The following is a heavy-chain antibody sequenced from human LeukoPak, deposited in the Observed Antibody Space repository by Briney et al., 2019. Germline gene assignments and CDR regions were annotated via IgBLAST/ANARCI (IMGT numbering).Heavy chain of an antibody. Sequence: SETLSLTCAVYGGSFSGYYWSWIRQPPGKGLEWIGEINHSGSTNYNPSLKSRVTISVDTSKNQFSLKLSSVTAADTAVYYCARVRQLVGIYYYYYMDVWGKGTTVTVSS. V-gene: IGHV4-34*01. CDR3: ARVRQLVGIYYYYYMDV. J-gene: IGHJ6*03. CDR2: INHSGST. CDR1: GGSFSGYY. D-gene: IGHD6-6*01.